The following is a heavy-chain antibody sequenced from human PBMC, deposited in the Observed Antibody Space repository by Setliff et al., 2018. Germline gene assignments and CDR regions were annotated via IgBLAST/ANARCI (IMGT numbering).Heavy chain of an antibody. CDR2: ISSGST. V-gene: IGHV4-59*12. J-gene: IGHJ4*02. D-gene: IGHD5-12*01. CDR3: ARGRVEMATITPFDY. Sequence: SETLSLTCTVSGGSISVYYWTWFRQPPGKGLEWIGYISSGSTYYNPSLKSRVTISVDTSKNQFSPKLSSVTAADTAVYYCARGRVEMATITPFDYWGQGTLVTVSS. CDR1: GGSISVYY.